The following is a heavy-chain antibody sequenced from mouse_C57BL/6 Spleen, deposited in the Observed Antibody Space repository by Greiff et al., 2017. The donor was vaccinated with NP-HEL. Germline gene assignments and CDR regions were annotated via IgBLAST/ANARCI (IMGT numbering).Heavy chain of an antibody. Sequence: VQLQQPGAELVKPGASVKMSCKASGYTFTSYWITWVKQRPGQGLEWIGDIYPGSGSTNYNEKFKSKATLTVDTSSSTAYMQLSSLTSEDSAVYYCARGGMVTTSWFAYWGQGTLVTVSA. CDR3: ARGGMVTTSWFAY. V-gene: IGHV1-55*01. D-gene: IGHD2-2*01. CDR2: IYPGSGST. J-gene: IGHJ3*01. CDR1: GYTFTSYW.